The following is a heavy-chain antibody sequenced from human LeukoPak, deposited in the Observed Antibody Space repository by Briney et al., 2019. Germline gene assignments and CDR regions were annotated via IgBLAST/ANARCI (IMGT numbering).Heavy chain of an antibody. CDR3: ARAYYYDSSGNFDY. Sequence: ASVKVSCKVSGYTLTELSMHWVRQAPGKGLEWMGGFDPEDGETIYAQKFQGRVTMTEDTSTSTAYMELRSLRSDDTAVYYCARAYYYDSSGNFDYWGQGTLVTVSS. V-gene: IGHV1-24*01. D-gene: IGHD3-22*01. CDR2: FDPEDGET. CDR1: GYTLTELS. J-gene: IGHJ4*02.